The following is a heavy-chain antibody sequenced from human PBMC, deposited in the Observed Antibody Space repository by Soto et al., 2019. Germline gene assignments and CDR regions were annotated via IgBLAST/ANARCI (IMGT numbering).Heavy chain of an antibody. V-gene: IGHV1-8*01. Sequence: ASVKVSCKASGYTFTSYDINWVRQVTGQGLEWMGWMNPNSGNTGYAQKFQGRVTMTRNTSISTAYMELSSLRSEDTAVYYCARGQSCSSTSCPDGWFDPWGQGTLVTVSS. D-gene: IGHD2-2*01. J-gene: IGHJ5*02. CDR1: GYTFTSYD. CDR3: ARGQSCSSTSCPDGWFDP. CDR2: MNPNSGNT.